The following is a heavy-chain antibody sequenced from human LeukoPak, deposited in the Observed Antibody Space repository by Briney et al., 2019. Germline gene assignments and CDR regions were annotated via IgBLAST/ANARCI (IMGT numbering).Heavy chain of an antibody. D-gene: IGHD6-13*01. Sequence: GESLKISCKGSGYSFTSYWIAWVRQMPGKGLEWMGITYPGDSDTRYSPSFQGQGTISADKSISTAYLQWSSLKASDTAVYYCARLLKQHLELGFDYWGQGTLVTVSS. J-gene: IGHJ4*02. V-gene: IGHV5-51*01. CDR1: GYSFTSYW. CDR2: TYPGDSDT. CDR3: ARLLKQHLELGFDY.